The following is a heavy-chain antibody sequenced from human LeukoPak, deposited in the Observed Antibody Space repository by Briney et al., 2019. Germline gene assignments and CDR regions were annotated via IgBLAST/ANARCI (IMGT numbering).Heavy chain of an antibody. CDR3: AKDPGKGSSSWYVVEVDY. Sequence: PGGSLRLSCAASGFTFSSYAMSWVCQAPGKGLEWVSAISGSGGSTYYADSVKGRFTISRDNSKNTLYLQMNSLRAEDTAVYYCAKDPGKGSSSWYVVEVDYWGQGTLVTVSS. CDR2: ISGSGGST. CDR1: GFTFSSYA. J-gene: IGHJ4*02. D-gene: IGHD6-13*01. V-gene: IGHV3-23*01.